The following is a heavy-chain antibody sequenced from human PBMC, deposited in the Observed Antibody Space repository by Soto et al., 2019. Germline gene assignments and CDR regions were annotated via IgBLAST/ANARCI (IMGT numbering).Heavy chain of an antibody. CDR2: LYSGGNT. D-gene: IGHD3-10*01. CDR3: ARARGVENAFDI. CDR1: GFTVSDNY. Sequence: GGSLRLSCAASGFTVSDNYMSWVRRAPGKGLEWGSILYSGGNTYYTDSVKGRFTISRDNFKNTLYLEMNSLRAGDTAMYYCARARGVENAFDIWGQGTKVTVSS. J-gene: IGHJ3*02. V-gene: IGHV3-53*01.